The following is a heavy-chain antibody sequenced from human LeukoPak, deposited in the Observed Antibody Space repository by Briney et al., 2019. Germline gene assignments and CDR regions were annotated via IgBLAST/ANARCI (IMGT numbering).Heavy chain of an antibody. V-gene: IGHV4-59*06. CDR1: GGSISSYY. Sequence: SETLSLTCTVSGGSISSYYWSWIRQHPGKGLEWIGYIYYSGSTYYNPSLKSRVTISVDTSKNQFSLKLSSVTAADTAVYYCARDRSGSYFDGWFDPWGQGTLVTVSS. J-gene: IGHJ5*02. D-gene: IGHD3-10*01. CDR3: ARDRSGSYFDGWFDP. CDR2: IYYSGST.